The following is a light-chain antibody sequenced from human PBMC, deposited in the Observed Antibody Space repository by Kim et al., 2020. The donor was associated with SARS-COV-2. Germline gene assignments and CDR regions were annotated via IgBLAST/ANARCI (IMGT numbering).Light chain of an antibody. CDR1: NIGSKS. CDR2: YDS. J-gene: IGLJ1*01. CDR3: QVWDSSSDHPV. V-gene: IGLV3-21*04. Sequence: APGKTARITCGGNNIGSKSVHWYQQKPGRAPVLVIYYDSDRPSGIPERFSGSNSGNTATLTISRVEAGDEADYYCQVWDSSSDHPVFGTGTKVTVL.